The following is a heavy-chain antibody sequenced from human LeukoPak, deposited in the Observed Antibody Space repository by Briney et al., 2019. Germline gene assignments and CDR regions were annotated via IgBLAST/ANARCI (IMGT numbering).Heavy chain of an antibody. D-gene: IGHD6-19*01. V-gene: IGHV3-49*03. Sequence: PGGSLVPSGTGSGFTFRVLALICFGRAPGKGLGGXXXXXXXXXXXXXEYAASVKGRFTMSRDDSKSIAYLQMNSLKTEDTAVYYCARVPLGPPYSSDWGKDWYLDLWGRGTLVTVSS. CDR2: XXXXXXXXXX. CDR3: ARVPLGPPYSSDWGKDWYLDL. J-gene: IGHJ2*01. CDR1: GFTFRVLA.